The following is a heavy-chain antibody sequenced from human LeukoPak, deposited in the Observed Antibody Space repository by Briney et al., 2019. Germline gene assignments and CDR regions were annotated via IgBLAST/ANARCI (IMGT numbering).Heavy chain of an antibody. J-gene: IGHJ4*02. V-gene: IGHV4-39*01. CDR3: ARLNIAADY. D-gene: IGHD6-13*01. CDR2: IHYTGST. Sequence: SETLSLTCTVSGGSISSSSYYWGWIRQPPGKGLEWIGNIHYTGSTYYNPSLKSRVTISVGTSKNQFSLKLSSVTAADTAVYYCARLNIAADYWGQGTLVTVSS. CDR1: GGSISSSSYY.